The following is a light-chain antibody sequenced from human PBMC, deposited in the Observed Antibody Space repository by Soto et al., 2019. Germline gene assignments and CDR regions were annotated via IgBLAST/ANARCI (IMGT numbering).Light chain of an antibody. CDR3: QQRSNWPPYT. V-gene: IGKV3-11*01. Sequence: EIVLTQSPATLSLSPGERATLSCRASQSVSSYLAWYQRKPGQPPRLLIYDASNRATGIPAMFSGRGCGTDVTLTISSLEPEDFAVYFCQQRSNWPPYTCGQGTKLEIK. CDR2: DAS. J-gene: IGKJ2*01. CDR1: QSVSSY.